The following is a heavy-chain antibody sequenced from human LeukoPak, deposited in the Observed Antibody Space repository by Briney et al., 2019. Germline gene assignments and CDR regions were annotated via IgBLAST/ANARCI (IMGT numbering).Heavy chain of an antibody. CDR3: ARLKVTIWYGMDV. Sequence: PSETLSLTYTVSGGSISNYFWSWIRQPPGKGLEWIGYIYYTGSTNYNPSLKSRVTISVDTSKNQLSLKLDSVTAADTAVYYCARLKVTIWYGMDVWGQGTTVTVSS. J-gene: IGHJ6*02. CDR2: IYYTGST. CDR1: GGSISNYF. D-gene: IGHD3-9*01. V-gene: IGHV4-59*08.